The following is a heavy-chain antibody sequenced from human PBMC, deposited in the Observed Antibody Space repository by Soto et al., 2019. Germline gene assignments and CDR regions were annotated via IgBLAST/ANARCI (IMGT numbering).Heavy chain of an antibody. CDR1: GFTFSSYW. CDR2: IKQDGSEK. J-gene: IGHJ6*02. V-gene: IGHV3-7*01. CDR3: ARDRITGNGGYYGMDV. D-gene: IGHD1-20*01. Sequence: GGSLRLSCAASGFTFSSYWMSWVRQAPGKGLEWVANIKQDGSEKYYVDSVKGRFTISRDNAKNSLYLQMNSLRAEDTAVYYCARDRITGNGGYYGMDVWGQGTTVTVSS.